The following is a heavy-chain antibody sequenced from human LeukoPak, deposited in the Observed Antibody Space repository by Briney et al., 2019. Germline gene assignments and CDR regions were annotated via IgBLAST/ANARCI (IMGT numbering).Heavy chain of an antibody. CDR3: ARDTSGYYRGEVDY. V-gene: IGHV3-30-3*01. D-gene: IGHD3-3*01. Sequence: GGSLRLSCAASGFTFSSYAMHWVRQAPGKGLEWVAVISYDGSNKYYADFVKGRFTISRDNSKNTPYLQMNSLRAEDTAVYYCARDTSGYYRGEVDYWGQGTLVTVSS. CDR1: GFTFSSYA. CDR2: ISYDGSNK. J-gene: IGHJ4*02.